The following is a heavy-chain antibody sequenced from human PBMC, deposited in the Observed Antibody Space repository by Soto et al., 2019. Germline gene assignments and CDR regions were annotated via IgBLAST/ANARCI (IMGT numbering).Heavy chain of an antibody. CDR3: ARDKGSGFFGQEYWGMEV. J-gene: IGHJ6*01. CDR1: GFTFSGYW. CDR2: IKQDGSEK. Sequence: EVRLMESGGGLVQPGGSLRLSCAASGFTFSGYWMSWARQAPGKGLEWLANIKQDGSEKYSVDSVNGRFTISRDNAQDSLYLKMNTLRVEDTAIYYCARDKGSGFFGQEYWGMEVWGQGTTVIVSS. D-gene: IGHD6-19*01. V-gene: IGHV3-7*05.